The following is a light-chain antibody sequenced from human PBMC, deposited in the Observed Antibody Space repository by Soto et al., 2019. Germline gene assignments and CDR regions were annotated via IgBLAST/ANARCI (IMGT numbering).Light chain of an antibody. CDR3: CSYTSSSTLV. CDR1: SNDVGGYAY. J-gene: IGLJ2*01. Sequence: QSALTQPASVSGSPGQSITISCTGTSNDVGGYAYVSWYQQYPGKAPKLVISEVSNRPSGVSHRFSGSRSGNTASLTISGLQAEDEADYHCCSYTSSSTLVFGGGTKLTVL. V-gene: IGLV2-14*01. CDR2: EVS.